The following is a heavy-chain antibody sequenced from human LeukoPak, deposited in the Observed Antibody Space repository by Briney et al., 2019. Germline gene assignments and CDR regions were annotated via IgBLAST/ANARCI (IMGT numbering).Heavy chain of an antibody. CDR1: GHTFTGYY. CDR2: LTASNANT. Sequence: ASVKVSCKASGHTFTGYYVYWVRQAPGQGLEWMGWLTASNANTNYAQKYKGRVTMTADTSTRTAYMELRSLRYEDTAIYFCAVVVAGQYYFDYWGQGTLVTVSS. V-gene: IGHV1-18*04. D-gene: IGHD2-15*01. J-gene: IGHJ4*02. CDR3: AVVVAGQYYFDY.